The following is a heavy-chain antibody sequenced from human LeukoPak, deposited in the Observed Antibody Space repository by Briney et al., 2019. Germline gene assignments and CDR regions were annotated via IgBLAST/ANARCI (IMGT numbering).Heavy chain of an antibody. J-gene: IGHJ4*02. Sequence: GGSLRLSCAASGFTFSSYWMHWVRQAPGKGLVWVSRINTDGSRTSYADSVKGRFTISRGNAKNTLHLQMNSLRAEDTAVYYCARDSAAAEGDFDYWGQGTLVTVSS. V-gene: IGHV3-74*01. D-gene: IGHD2-15*01. CDR2: INTDGSRT. CDR1: GFTFSSYW. CDR3: ARDSAAAEGDFDY.